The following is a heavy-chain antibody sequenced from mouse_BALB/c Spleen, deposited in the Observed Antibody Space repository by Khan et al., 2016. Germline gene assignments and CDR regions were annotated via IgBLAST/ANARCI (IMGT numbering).Heavy chain of an antibody. J-gene: IGHJ2*01. CDR2: IDPSDNYT. D-gene: IGHD3-2*01. CDR3: ARGRDSSGYEGY. V-gene: IGHV1-69*02. CDR1: GYTFTSYW. Sequence: QVQLQQPGAELVKPGASVKLSCKASGYTFTSYWMHWVKQRPGQGLEWIGEIDPSDNYTNYNQKFKGKATLTVDKSSSTAYMHRSSLPSEDSAVYYCARGRDSSGYEGYWGQGTTLTVSS.